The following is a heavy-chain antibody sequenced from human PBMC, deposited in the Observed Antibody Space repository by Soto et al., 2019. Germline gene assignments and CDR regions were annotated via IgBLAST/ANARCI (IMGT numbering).Heavy chain of an antibody. CDR3: ALAEGSGSYYNLDYYYYGMDV. D-gene: IGHD3-10*01. Sequence: SVKVSCKASGGTFSSYAISWVRQAPGQGLEWMGGIIPIFGTANYAQKFQGRVTITADKSTSTAYMELSSLRSEDTAVYYCALAEGSGSYYNLDYYYYGMDVWGQGTTVTVSS. V-gene: IGHV1-69*06. CDR2: IIPIFGTA. J-gene: IGHJ6*01. CDR1: GGTFSSYA.